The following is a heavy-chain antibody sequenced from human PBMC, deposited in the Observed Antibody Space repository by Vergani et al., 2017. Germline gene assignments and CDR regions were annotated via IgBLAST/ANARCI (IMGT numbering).Heavy chain of an antibody. Sequence: QVQLQQWGAGLLTPSETLSLTCAVYGGSFSGYYWSWIRQPPGKGLEWIGEINHSGSTNYNPSLKSRVTISVDTSKNQFSLKLSSVTAADTAVYYCASGAEWELHDYWGQGTLVTVSS. D-gene: IGHD1-26*01. CDR3: ASGAEWELHDY. V-gene: IGHV4-34*01. CDR2: INHSGST. J-gene: IGHJ4*02. CDR1: GGSFSGYY.